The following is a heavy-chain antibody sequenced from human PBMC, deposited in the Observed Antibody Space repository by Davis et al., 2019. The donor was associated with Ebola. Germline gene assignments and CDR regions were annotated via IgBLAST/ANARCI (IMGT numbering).Heavy chain of an antibody. D-gene: IGHD1-26*01. Sequence: GESLKISCAASGFTFSSYAMHWVRQAPGKGLEWVAVISYDGSNKYYADSVKGRFTISRDDAKNSLYLQMNSLRAEDTAVYYCVRGYSGSYYYYGMDVWGQGTTVTVSS. V-gene: IGHV3-30*04. J-gene: IGHJ6*02. CDR3: VRGYSGSYYYYGMDV. CDR2: ISYDGSNK. CDR1: GFTFSSYA.